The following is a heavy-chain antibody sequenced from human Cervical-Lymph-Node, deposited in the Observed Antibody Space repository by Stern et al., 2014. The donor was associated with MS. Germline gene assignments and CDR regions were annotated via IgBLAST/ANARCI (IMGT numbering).Heavy chain of an antibody. CDR2: ITGSGSYI. D-gene: IGHD7-27*01. V-gene: IGHV3-21*01. Sequence: EVQLLESGGGLVKPGGSLRLSCAASGFTFSTYSMPWVRQAPGKGLEWVSSITGSGSYIYYADLVKGRFTISRDNAENSLYLQMNSLRVEDTAVYYCARDATMGKYYGLDVWGQGTTVTVSS. CDR3: ARDATMGKYYGLDV. J-gene: IGHJ6*02. CDR1: GFTFSTYS.